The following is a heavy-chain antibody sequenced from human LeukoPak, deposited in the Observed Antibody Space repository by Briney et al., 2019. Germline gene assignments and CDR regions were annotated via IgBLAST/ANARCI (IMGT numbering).Heavy chain of an antibody. Sequence: SETLSLTCAVYGGSFCGYYWCWIRPPPGKGREWIGEINHSGSTNYNPSLKSRASISVATTKKKFSLKLSSGTDEATAGYYCRREQKDSGYDPYYFDYWGQGTRVTVPS. V-gene: IGHV4-34*01. CDR2: INHSGST. CDR1: GGSFCGYY. D-gene: IGHD5-12*01. J-gene: IGHJ4*02. CDR3: RREQKDSGYDPYYFDY.